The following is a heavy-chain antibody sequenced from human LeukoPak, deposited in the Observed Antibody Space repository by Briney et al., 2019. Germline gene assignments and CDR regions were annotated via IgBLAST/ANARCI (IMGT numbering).Heavy chain of an antibody. Sequence: PGGSLRLSCAASGFTFSSYSMNWVRQAPGKGLEWVSSISSSSSYIYYADSVKGRFTISRDNAKNSLYLQMNSLRAEDTAVYYCARSYYYGSGSHDAFDIWGQGTMVTVSS. J-gene: IGHJ3*02. CDR3: ARSYYYGSGSHDAFDI. CDR2: ISSSSSYI. V-gene: IGHV3-21*01. D-gene: IGHD3-10*01. CDR1: GFTFSSYS.